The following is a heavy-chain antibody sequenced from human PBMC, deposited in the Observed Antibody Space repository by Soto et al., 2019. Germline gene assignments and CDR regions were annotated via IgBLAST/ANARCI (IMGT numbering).Heavy chain of an antibody. CDR2: IYYSGST. V-gene: IGHV4-30-4*01. Sequence: SSETLSLTCTVSGGSISSGDYYWSWIRQPPGKGLEWIGYIYYSGSTYYNPSLKSRVTISVDTSKNQFSLKLSSVTAADTAVYYCARVIVGATTTVSWYWFDPWGQGTLVTVSS. CDR1: GGSISSGDYY. J-gene: IGHJ5*02. CDR3: ARVIVGATTTVSWYWFDP. D-gene: IGHD1-26*01.